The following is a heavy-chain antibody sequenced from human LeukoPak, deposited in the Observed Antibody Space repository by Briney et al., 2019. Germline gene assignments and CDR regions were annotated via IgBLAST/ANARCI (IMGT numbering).Heavy chain of an antibody. CDR2: IHPNSGGT. J-gene: IGHJ4*02. V-gene: IGHV1-2*03. Sequence: LEASVKLSCKASGYTFTDYYMTWVRQAPGQGLEWMGWIHPNSGGTNYAQKFQGRVTMTRDTSISTAYMELSRLTFDDTAVYYCGRKSAARKTSEFDYWGQGTLVTVSS. D-gene: IGHD6-6*01. CDR3: GRKSAARKTSEFDY. CDR1: GYTFTDYY.